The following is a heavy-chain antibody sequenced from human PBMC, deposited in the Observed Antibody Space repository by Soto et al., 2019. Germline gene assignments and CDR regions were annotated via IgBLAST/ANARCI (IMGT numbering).Heavy chain of an antibody. Sequence: GASVKVSGTASGYTFTGYYMHCVRQAPGQGLEWMGWINPNSGGTNYAQKFQGWVTMTRDTSISTAYMELSRLRSDDTAVYYCARELHEYSSSWSLSYYYGMDVWGQGTTVTVSS. J-gene: IGHJ6*02. CDR3: ARELHEYSSSWSLSYYYGMDV. CDR2: INPNSGGT. V-gene: IGHV1-2*04. CDR1: GYTFTGYY. D-gene: IGHD6-13*01.